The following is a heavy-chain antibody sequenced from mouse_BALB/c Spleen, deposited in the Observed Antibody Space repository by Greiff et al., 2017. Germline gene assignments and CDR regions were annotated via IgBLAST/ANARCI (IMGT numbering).Heavy chain of an antibody. CDR1: GYSFTDYN. CDR2: IDPYNGGT. J-gene: IGHJ3*01. Sequence: EVKVVESGPELVKPGASVKVSCKASGYSFTDYNMYWVKQSHGKSLEWIGYIDPYNGGTSYNQKFKGKATLTVDKSSSTAYMHLSSLTSEDSAVYYCANDYWFAYWGQGTLVTVSA. D-gene: IGHD2-4*01. V-gene: IGHV1S135*01. CDR3: ANDYWFAY.